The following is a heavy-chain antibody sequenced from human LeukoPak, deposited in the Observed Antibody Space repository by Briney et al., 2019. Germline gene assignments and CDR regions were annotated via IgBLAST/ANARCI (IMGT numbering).Heavy chain of an antibody. CDR1: GGSFSGYY. J-gene: IGHJ5*02. CDR3: ARHYWATVTTARFDP. V-gene: IGHV4-34*01. D-gene: IGHD4-17*01. CDR2: INHSGST. Sequence: SETLSLTCAVYGGSFSGYYWSWIRQPPGKGLEWIGEINHSGSTNYNPSLKSRVTISVDTSKNQFSLKLSSVTAADTAVYYCARHYWATVTTARFDPWGQGTLVTVSS.